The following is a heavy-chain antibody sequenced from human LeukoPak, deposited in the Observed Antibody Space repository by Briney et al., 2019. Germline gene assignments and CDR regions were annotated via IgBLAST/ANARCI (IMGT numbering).Heavy chain of an antibody. CDR1: EFTFSSHA. V-gene: IGHV3-33*01. Sequence: SGRSLRLSCAASEFTFSSHAMHWVRQAPGKGLEWVAVIWYDGINKYYADSVKGRFTISRDNPKNTLYLQMNSLRAEDTAVYYCASPYSSGWIHFYFAYWGQGTLVTVSS. J-gene: IGHJ4*02. CDR2: IWYDGINK. CDR3: ASPYSSGWIHFYFAY. D-gene: IGHD6-19*01.